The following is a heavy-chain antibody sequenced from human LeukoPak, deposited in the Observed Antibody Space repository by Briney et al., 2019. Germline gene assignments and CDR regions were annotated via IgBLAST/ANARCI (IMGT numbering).Heavy chain of an antibody. CDR1: GYSISSGYY. CDR2: IHHSGNT. D-gene: IGHD5-18*01. J-gene: IGHJ4*02. CDR3: ARDGGWVMVTEIDY. V-gene: IGHV4-38-2*02. Sequence: SETLSLTCSVSGYSISSGYYWGWIRQSPGKGPEWIGNIHHSGNTYYNPSLKSRVTISIDTSKNHFSLKLRSVTAADTAVYYCARDGGWVMVTEIDYWGQGILVTASS.